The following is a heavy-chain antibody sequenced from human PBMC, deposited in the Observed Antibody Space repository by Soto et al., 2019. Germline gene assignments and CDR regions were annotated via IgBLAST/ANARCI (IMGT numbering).Heavy chain of an antibody. CDR3: AKGSAMVRGVIILYYFDY. CDR1: GLTFSSYA. J-gene: IGHJ4*02. V-gene: IGHV3-23*01. Sequence: EVQLLESGGGLVQPGGSLRLSCAASGLTFSSYAMSWVRQAPGKGLEWVSAISGSGGSTYYADSVKGRFTISRDNSKNTLYLQMNSLRAEDTAVYYCAKGSAMVRGVIILYYFDYWGQGTLVTVSS. CDR2: ISGSGGST. D-gene: IGHD3-10*01.